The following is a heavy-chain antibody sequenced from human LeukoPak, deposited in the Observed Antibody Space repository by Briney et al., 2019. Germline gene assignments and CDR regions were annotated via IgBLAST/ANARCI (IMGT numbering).Heavy chain of an antibody. V-gene: IGHV3-23*01. CDR2: ITDSGTNT. Sequence: GGSLRLSCAASGFTFSSYSMNWVRQAPGKGLEWVSTITDSGTNTYYAHSVKGRFTISRENSKNAMFLQMNSLRVDDTAVYYCARQRVMLTGTGGTWIDPWGQGALVTVSS. CDR1: GFTFSSYS. D-gene: IGHD1/OR15-1a*01. J-gene: IGHJ5*02. CDR3: ARQRVMLTGTGGTWIDP.